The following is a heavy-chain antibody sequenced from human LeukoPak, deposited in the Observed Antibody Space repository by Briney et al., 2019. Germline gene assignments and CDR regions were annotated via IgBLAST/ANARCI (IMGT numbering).Heavy chain of an antibody. CDR1: GYIFTNFC. V-gene: IGHV5-51*01. CDR3: ARLISSSWYEFDF. Sequence: GESLKISCKASGYIFTNFCIGWVRQMPGKGLEWMGIISPGNSDTRYRPSFQGQVTMSADKSINTAYLQWNSLKASDSALYYCARLISSSWYEFDFWGQGTLVTVSS. J-gene: IGHJ4*02. CDR2: ISPGNSDT. D-gene: IGHD6-13*01.